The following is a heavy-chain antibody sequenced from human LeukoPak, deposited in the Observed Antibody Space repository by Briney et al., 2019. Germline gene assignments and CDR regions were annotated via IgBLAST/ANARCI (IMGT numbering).Heavy chain of an antibody. CDR1: GFPFSSYG. D-gene: IGHD1-26*01. V-gene: IGHV3-30*05. Sequence: PGRSLRLSCAASGFPFSSYGVHWVRQAPGKGLEWVSFISNDASIKDYADSVKGRITISRDNSKNTLYLQMNNLKPEDTAVYYCARDPSRQWEVHVDYFDYWGQETLVIVSS. J-gene: IGHJ4*02. CDR3: ARDPSRQWEVHVDYFDY. CDR2: ISNDASIK.